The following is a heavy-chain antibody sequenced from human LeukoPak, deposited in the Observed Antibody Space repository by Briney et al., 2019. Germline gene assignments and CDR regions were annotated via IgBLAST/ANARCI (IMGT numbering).Heavy chain of an antibody. CDR1: GFTVSSNY. CDR2: IYSGGST. J-gene: IGHJ3*02. CDR3: ARPSSTSFNDAFDI. V-gene: IGHV3-53*01. D-gene: IGHD2-2*01. Sequence: GGSLRLSCAASGFTVSSNYMSWVRQAPGKGLEWVSVIYSGGSTYYADSVKGRFTISRDNSKNTLDLQMNSLRAEDTAVYYCARPSSTSFNDAFDIWGQGTMVTVSS.